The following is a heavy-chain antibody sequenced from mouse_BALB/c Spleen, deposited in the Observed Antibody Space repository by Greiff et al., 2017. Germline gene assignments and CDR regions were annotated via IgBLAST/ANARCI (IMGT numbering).Heavy chain of an antibody. D-gene: IGHD4-1*01. Sequence: QVQLQQSGAELAKPGASVKMSCKASGYTFTSYWMHWVKQRPGQGLEWIGYINPSTGYTGYNQKFKDKATLTADKSSSTAYMQLSSLTSEDSAVYYCARRANWDYWGQGTTLTVSS. V-gene: IGHV1-7*01. CDR2: INPSTGYT. CDR3: ARRANWDY. CDR1: GYTFTSYW. J-gene: IGHJ2*01.